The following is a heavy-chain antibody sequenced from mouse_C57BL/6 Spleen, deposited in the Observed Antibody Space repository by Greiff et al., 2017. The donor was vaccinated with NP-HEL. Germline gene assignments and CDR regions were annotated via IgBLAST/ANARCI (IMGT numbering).Heavy chain of an antibody. Sequence: EVQRVESGGDLVKPGGSLKLSCAASGFTFSSYGMSWVRQTPDKRLEWVATISSGGSYTYYPDSVKGRFTISRDNAKNTLYLQMSSLKSEDTAMYYCARHESTTAVGGFAYWGQGTLVTVSA. CDR3: ARHESTTAVGGFAY. CDR1: GFTFSSYG. CDR2: ISSGGSYT. J-gene: IGHJ3*01. V-gene: IGHV5-6*01. D-gene: IGHD1-2*01.